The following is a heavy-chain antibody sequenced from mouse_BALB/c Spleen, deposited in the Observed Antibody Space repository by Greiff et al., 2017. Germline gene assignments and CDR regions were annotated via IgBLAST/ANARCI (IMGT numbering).Heavy chain of an antibody. V-gene: IGHV14-1*02. CDR2: IDPENGNT. CDR1: GFNIKDYY. Sequence: VHVKQSGAELVRPGALVKLSCKASGFNIKDYYMHWVKQRPEQGLEWIGWIDPENGNTIYDPKFQGKASITADTSSNTAYLQLSSLTSEDTAVYYCARHYYGSSYDFDYWGQGTTLTVSS. D-gene: IGHD1-1*01. CDR3: ARHYYGSSYDFDY. J-gene: IGHJ2*01.